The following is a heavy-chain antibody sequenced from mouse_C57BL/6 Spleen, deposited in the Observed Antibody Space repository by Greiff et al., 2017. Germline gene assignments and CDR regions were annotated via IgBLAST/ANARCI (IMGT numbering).Heavy chain of an antibody. D-gene: IGHD2-5*01. J-gene: IGHJ3*01. V-gene: IGHV1-9*01. Sequence: QVQLQQSGAELMKPGASVKLSCKATGYTFTGYWIAWVKQRPGHGLEWIGEFLPGSGSINYNEKFKGKATSTADTSSNTAYMKLSSLTTEDSAIYYCARSGYSNYDWFAYWGQGTLVTVSA. CDR1: GYTFTGYW. CDR2: FLPGSGSI. CDR3: ARSGYSNYDWFAY.